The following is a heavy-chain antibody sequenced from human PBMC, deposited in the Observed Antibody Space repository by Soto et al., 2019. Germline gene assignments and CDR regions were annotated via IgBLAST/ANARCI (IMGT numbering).Heavy chain of an antibody. V-gene: IGHV4-39*01. D-gene: IGHD6-25*01. Sequence: QLQLQESGPGLVKPSETLSLTCTVSGGSISSSDFYWGWLRQTPGKGLEFIGSVYYSGTTYYNPSLKSRVTISVDTSKNQFTLKLISVTAADTAVYYCAVVDSTGNWFDPWGEGALVTVSS. CDR2: VYYSGTT. CDR3: AVVDSTGNWFDP. J-gene: IGHJ5*02. CDR1: GGSISSSDFY.